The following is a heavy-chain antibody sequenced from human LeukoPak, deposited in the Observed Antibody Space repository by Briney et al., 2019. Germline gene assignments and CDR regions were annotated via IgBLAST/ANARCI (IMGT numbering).Heavy chain of an antibody. Sequence: PGGSLRLSCAASGFTFSSYSMNWVRQAPGKGLEWGSSISSSSSYIYYADSVKVRITISRDNARNSLYLQMNSLRAEYTAVYYCASPNYYDSSGFGYWGQGTLVTVSS. CDR2: ISSSSSYI. CDR3: ASPNYYDSSGFGY. D-gene: IGHD3-22*01. J-gene: IGHJ4*02. V-gene: IGHV3-21*01. CDR1: GFTFSSYS.